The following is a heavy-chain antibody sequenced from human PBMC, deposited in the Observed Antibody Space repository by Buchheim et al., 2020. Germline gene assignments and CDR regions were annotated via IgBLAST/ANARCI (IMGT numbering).Heavy chain of an antibody. CDR1: GFTFSSYA. CDR3: AREGQPSYYYMDV. Sequence: VQLVESGGGLVQPGGSLRLSCAASGFTFSSYAMHWVRQAPGKGLEWVAVISYDGSNKYYADSVKGRFTISRDNSKNTLYLQMNSLRAEDTAVYYCAREGQPSYYYMDVWGKGTT. D-gene: IGHD5-18*01. V-gene: IGHV3-30-3*01. J-gene: IGHJ6*03. CDR2: ISYDGSNK.